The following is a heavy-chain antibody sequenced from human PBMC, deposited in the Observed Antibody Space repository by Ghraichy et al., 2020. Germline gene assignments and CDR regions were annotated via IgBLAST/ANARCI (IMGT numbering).Heavy chain of an antibody. V-gene: IGHV3-74*01. CDR1: GFTFSSYW. J-gene: IGHJ4*02. CDR2: INSDGSST. CDR3: AREGRDYGDPQVDY. D-gene: IGHD4-17*01. Sequence: GESLNISCAASGFTFSSYWMHWVRQAPGKGLVWVSRINSDGSSTSYADSVKGRFTISRDNAKNTLYLQMNSLRAEDTAVYYCAREGRDYGDPQVDYWGQGTLVTVSS.